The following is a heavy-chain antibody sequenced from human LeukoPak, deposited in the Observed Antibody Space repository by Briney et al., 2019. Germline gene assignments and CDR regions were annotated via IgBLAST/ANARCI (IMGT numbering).Heavy chain of an antibody. Sequence: KPSETPSLTCAVYGGSFSGYYWEWIRQPPGKGLHLIGEINHSGSTNYNPSLKSRVTISVDTSKNQFSLKLSSVTAADKAVYYCARGVRYSKRMVRFDPWGQGTLVTVSS. CDR3: ARGVRYSKRMVRFDP. D-gene: IGHD4-11*01. CDR2: INHSGST. V-gene: IGHV4-34*01. CDR1: GGSFSGYY. J-gene: IGHJ5*02.